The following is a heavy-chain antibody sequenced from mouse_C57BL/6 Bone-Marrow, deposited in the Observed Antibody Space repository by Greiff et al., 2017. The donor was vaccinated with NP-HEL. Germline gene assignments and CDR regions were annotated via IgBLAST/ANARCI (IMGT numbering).Heavy chain of an antibody. V-gene: IGHV14-4*01. CDR3: TIYEGDYVYAMDD. CDR2: IDPENGDT. CDR1: GFNIKDDY. D-gene: IGHD2-3*01. Sequence: VQLQQSGAELVRPGASVKLSCTASGFNIKDDYMHWVKQRPEQGLEWIGWIDPENGDTEYASKFQGKATITADTSSNTAYLQLSSLTSEDTAVYYCTIYEGDYVYAMDDWGQGTSVTVSS. J-gene: IGHJ4*01.